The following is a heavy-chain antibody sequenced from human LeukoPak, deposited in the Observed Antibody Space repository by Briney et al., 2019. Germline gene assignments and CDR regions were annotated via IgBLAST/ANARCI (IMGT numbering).Heavy chain of an antibody. V-gene: IGHV5-10-1*01. D-gene: IGHD2-15*01. J-gene: IGHJ6*04. CDR2: IDPSDSYT. CDR1: GYSFISYW. CDR3: ARLYCSGGSCYSRYYGMDV. Sequence: AGESLKISCKGSGYSFISYWISWVRQMPGKGLEWMGRIDPSDSYTNYSPSFQGHVTISADKSISTAYLQWSSLKASDTAMYYCARLYCSGGSCYSRYYGMDVWGKGTTVTVSS.